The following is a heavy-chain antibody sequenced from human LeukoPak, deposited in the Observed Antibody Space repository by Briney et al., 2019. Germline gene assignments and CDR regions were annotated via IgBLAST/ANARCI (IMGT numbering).Heavy chain of an antibody. V-gene: IGHV3-11*01. D-gene: IGHD5-18*01. CDR3: ARMIRGYSYDDPGFDY. J-gene: IGHJ4*02. CDR1: RFTFGDYY. CDR2: ISSSGSTI. Sequence: GGSLRLSCAASRFTFGDYYMTWIRQAPGKGLEWVSYISSSGSTIYYADSVKGRFTISRDNAKNSLYLQMNSLRAGDTAVYYCARMIRGYSYDDPGFDYWGQGTLVTVSS.